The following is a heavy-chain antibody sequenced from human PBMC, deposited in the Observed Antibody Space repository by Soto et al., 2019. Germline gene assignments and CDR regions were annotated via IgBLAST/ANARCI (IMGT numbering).Heavy chain of an antibody. CDR3: ARPQVRGGRDGYNYAFDI. CDR1: GFTFSSYA. CDR2: ISYDGSNK. Sequence: GGSLRLSCAASGFTFSSYAMHWVRQAPGKGLEWVAVISYDGSNKYYADSAKGRFTISRDNSKNTLYLQMNSLRAEDTAVYYCARPQVRGGRDGYNYAFDIWGQGTMVTVSS. V-gene: IGHV3-30*04. D-gene: IGHD5-12*01. J-gene: IGHJ3*02.